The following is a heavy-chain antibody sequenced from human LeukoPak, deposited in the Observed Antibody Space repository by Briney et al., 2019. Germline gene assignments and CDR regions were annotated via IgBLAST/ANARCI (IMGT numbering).Heavy chain of an antibody. D-gene: IGHD3-10*01. CDR1: GFTFSRYA. J-gene: IGHJ4*02. CDR2: ISGSGGST. V-gene: IGHV3-23*01. Sequence: GGSLRLSCAASGFTFSRYAMSWVREAPGKGLEWVSAISGSGGSTYYADSVKGRFTISRDNSKNTLYLQMNSLRAEDTAVYYCAREVRGYFHEGQDYYFDYWGQGTLVTVSS. CDR3: AREVRGYFHEGQDYYFDY.